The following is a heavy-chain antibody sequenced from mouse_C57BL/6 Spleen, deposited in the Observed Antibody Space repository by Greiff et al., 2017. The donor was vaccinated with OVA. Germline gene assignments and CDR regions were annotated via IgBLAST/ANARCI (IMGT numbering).Heavy chain of an antibody. CDR3: ARRIYYDYDGAYFDD. CDR1: GYTFTDYY. J-gene: IGHJ2*01. V-gene: IGHV1-26*01. Sequence: EVQLQQSGPELVKPGASVKISCKASGYTFTDYYMNWVKQSHGKSLEWIGDINPNNGGTSYNQKFKGKATLTVDKSSSTAYMELRSLTSEDSAVYYCARRIYYDYDGAYFDDWGQGTTLTVSS. CDR2: INPNNGGT. D-gene: IGHD2-4*01.